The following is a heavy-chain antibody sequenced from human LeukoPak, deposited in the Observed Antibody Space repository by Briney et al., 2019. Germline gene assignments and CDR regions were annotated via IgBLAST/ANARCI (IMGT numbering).Heavy chain of an antibody. V-gene: IGHV4-59*01. D-gene: IGHD4-23*01. CDR2: ISYSGYT. J-gene: IGHJ4*02. CDR3: ARGRNDNGGMFFDS. Sequence: KPSETLSLTCTVSGGSIRSYYWNWIRQAPGKGLEWVGFISYSGYTSYSPSLKSRVAISVDTAKSQFSLRLNSMTAADTAIYYCARGRNDNGGMFFDSWALGNLVTVSS. CDR1: GGSIRSYY.